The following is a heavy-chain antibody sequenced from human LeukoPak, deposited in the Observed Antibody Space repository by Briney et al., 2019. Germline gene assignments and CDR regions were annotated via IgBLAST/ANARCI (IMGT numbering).Heavy chain of an antibody. D-gene: IGHD6-19*01. CDR3: ARRFGSG. CDR1: GGSISSHY. CDR2: ISSSGSTI. Sequence: LSLTCTVSGGSISSHYWSWVRQAPGKGLEWVSYISSSGSTIYYADSVKGRFTISRDNAKNSLYLQMNSLRAEDTAVYYCARRFGSGWGQGTLVTVSS. J-gene: IGHJ4*02. V-gene: IGHV3-48*03.